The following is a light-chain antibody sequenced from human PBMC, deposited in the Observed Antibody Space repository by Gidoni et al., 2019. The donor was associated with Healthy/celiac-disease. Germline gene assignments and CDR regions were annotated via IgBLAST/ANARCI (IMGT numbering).Light chain of an antibody. Sequence: DIQMTQSPSTLSSSVGDRVTTTCRASQSISSWLAWYQQKPGKAPKLLIYKASSLESRVPSRFSGSGSGTEFTLTISSLQPDDFATYYCQQYNSYSYTFGQXTKLEIK. J-gene: IGKJ2*01. CDR1: QSISSW. CDR2: KAS. V-gene: IGKV1-5*03. CDR3: QQYNSYSYT.